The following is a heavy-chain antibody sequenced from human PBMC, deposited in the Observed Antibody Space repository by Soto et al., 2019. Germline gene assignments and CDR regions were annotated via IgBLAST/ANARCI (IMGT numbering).Heavy chain of an antibody. Sequence: PSETLSLTCTVYGGSFSGYYWSWIRQPQPPGKGLEWIGEINHGGSTNYSPSLKSRVTISVGTSKNQFSLRLTSVTAADTAVYYCARGLRIEVTGIYSSGMDVWGQGTTVTVSS. CDR1: GGSFSGYY. J-gene: IGHJ6*02. D-gene: IGHD6-19*01. CDR3: ARGLRIEVTGIYSSGMDV. CDR2: INHGGST. V-gene: IGHV4-34*01.